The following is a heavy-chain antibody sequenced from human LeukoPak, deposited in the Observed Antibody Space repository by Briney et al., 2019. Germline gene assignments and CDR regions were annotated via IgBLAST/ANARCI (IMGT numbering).Heavy chain of an antibody. D-gene: IGHD6-19*01. J-gene: IGHJ4*02. CDR2: FGTSSSYI. V-gene: IGHV3-21*01. CDR1: GLTFSNYN. CDR3: ARDGSSSGWDFDY. Sequence: GRSLRLSCAASGLTFSNYNMNWVCQAPGKGLEWVSCFGTSSSYIYYADSVKGRFTIARDNAKNSLYLQMNSLRAEDTAVYYCARDGSSSGWDFDYWGQGTLVTVSS.